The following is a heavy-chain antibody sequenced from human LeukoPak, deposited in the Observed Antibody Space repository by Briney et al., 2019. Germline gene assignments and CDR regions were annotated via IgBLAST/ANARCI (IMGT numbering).Heavy chain of an antibody. CDR3: AKGRMITFGGVTFFDY. CDR2: ISGSGGST. D-gene: IGHD3-16*01. CDR1: GFTFSSYA. V-gene: IGHV3-23*01. Sequence: GGSLRLSCAASGFTFSSYAMSWVRQAPGKGLEWVSAISGSGGSTYYADSVKGRFTISRDNSKNTLYLQMNSLRAEDTAVYYCAKGRMITFGGVTFFDYWGQGTLVTVSS. J-gene: IGHJ4*02.